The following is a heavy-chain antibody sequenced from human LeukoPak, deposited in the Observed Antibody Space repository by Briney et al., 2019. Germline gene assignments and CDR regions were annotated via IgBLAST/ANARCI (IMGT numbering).Heavy chain of an antibody. J-gene: IGHJ4*02. V-gene: IGHV1-69*06. Sequence: ASVKVSCKASGGTFSSYAISWVRQAPGQGLEWMGGIIPIFGTANYAQKFQGRVTITADKSTSTAYMELSSLRSEDTAVYYCARGPYDFWSGYPRDYFDYWGQGTLVTVSS. CDR1: GGTFSSYA. D-gene: IGHD3-3*01. CDR2: IIPIFGTA. CDR3: ARGPYDFWSGYPRDYFDY.